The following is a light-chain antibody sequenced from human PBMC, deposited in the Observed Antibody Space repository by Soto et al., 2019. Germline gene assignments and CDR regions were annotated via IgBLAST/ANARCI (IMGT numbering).Light chain of an antibody. V-gene: IGKV3-20*01. CDR3: QQYGSSPLT. Sequence: VLTQSPDTLSLSPGERATLSCRASQRVSSRFFAWYQQKPAQAPRLLIYGTSTRAAGIPDRFSGAGSGTDFTLTISRLEPEDFAVYFCQQYGSSPLTFGGGTKVEIK. CDR2: GTS. J-gene: IGKJ4*01. CDR1: QRVSSRF.